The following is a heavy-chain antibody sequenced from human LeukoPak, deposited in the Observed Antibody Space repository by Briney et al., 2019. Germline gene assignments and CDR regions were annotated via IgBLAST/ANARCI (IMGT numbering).Heavy chain of an antibody. J-gene: IGHJ5*02. V-gene: IGHV4-59*01. CDR1: GGSISNYY. CDR3: ARGIIVATIYWFDP. D-gene: IGHD5-12*01. CDR2: IYYSGST. Sequence: SETLSLTCTVSGGSISNYYWSWLRQPPGKGLEWTGYIYYSGSTNYNPSLKSRVTISVDTSKNQFSLKLSSVTAADTAVYYCARGIIVATIYWFDPWGQGTLVTVSS.